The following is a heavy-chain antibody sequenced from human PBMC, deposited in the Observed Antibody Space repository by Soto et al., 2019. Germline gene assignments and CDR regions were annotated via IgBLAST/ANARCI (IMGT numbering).Heavy chain of an antibody. D-gene: IGHD3-3*01. J-gene: IGHJ3*02. Sequence: QVQLVESGGGVVQPGRSLRLSCAASGFTFSSYGMHWVRQAPGKGLEWVAVISYDGSNKYYADSVKGRFTISRDNYKNTLYLQMNSLRAEDTAVYYCATSLLEWSLNDAFDIWGQGTMVTVSS. V-gene: IGHV3-30*03. CDR3: ATSLLEWSLNDAFDI. CDR2: ISYDGSNK. CDR1: GFTFSSYG.